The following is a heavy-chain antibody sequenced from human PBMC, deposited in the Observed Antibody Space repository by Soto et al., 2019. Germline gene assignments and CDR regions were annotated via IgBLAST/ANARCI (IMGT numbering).Heavy chain of an antibody. D-gene: IGHD2-2*01. CDR2: VYQSGTT. V-gene: IGHV4-39*01. Sequence: SETLSLTCSVSGASISTSSDFWGWIRQAPGKGLEWIGDVYQSGTTRLNPSLKSRVSIFVDRSKNQFSLELNSATAADRAVYYCARQPESTSYFDYWGQGILVTVSS. CDR1: GASISTSSDF. J-gene: IGHJ4*02. CDR3: ARQPESTSYFDY.